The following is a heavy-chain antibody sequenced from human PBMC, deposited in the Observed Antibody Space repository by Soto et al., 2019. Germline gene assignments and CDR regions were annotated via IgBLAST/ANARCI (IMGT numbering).Heavy chain of an antibody. V-gene: IGHV4-31*03. J-gene: IGHJ4*02. D-gene: IGHD2-8*01. CDR3: ARDGLYCTNGVCYTLIDY. Sequence: QVQLQESGPGLVKPSQTLSLTCTVSGGSISSGGYYWSWIRQHPGKGLEWIGYIYYSGSTYYNPSLKSRVTISVDTSKNQFSLKLSSVTAADTAVYYCARDGLYCTNGVCYTLIDYWGQGTLVTVSS. CDR1: GGSISSGGYY. CDR2: IYYSGST.